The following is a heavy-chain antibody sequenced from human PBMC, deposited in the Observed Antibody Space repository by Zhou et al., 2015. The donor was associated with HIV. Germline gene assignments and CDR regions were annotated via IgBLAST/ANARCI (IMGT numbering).Heavy chain of an antibody. Sequence: QVQLVESGGGVVQPGRSLRLSCAASGFTFSSYGMHWVRQAPGKGLEWVAVISYDGSNKYYADSVKGRFTISRDNSKNTLYLQMNSLRAEDTAMYYCAKVGGRYSDAFDIWGQGTMVTVSS. CDR2: ISYDGSNK. V-gene: IGHV3-30*18. CDR1: GFTFSSYG. CDR3: AKVGGRYSDAFDI. J-gene: IGHJ3*02. D-gene: IGHD2-15*01.